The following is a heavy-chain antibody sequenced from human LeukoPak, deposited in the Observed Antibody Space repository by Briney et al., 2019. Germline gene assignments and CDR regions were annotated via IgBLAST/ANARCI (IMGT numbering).Heavy chain of an antibody. CDR2: IRYDGSNK. CDR1: GFTFSAYW. J-gene: IGHJ3*02. D-gene: IGHD1-1*01. V-gene: IGHV3-30*02. CDR3: ARVGIYNDLDI. Sequence: PGGSLRLSCAASGFTFSAYWMTWVRQAPGKGLEWVAFIRYDGSNKYYAGSVKGRFTISRDNSKNTLYLQMGSLRPEDMAVYYCARVGIYNDLDIWGQGTMVTVSS.